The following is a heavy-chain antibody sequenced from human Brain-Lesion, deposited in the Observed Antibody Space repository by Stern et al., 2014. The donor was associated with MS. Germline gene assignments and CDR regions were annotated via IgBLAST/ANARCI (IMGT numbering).Heavy chain of an antibody. V-gene: IGHV4-4*02. CDR3: ASNRGSGSFFDS. D-gene: IGHD1-26*01. CDR2: MYHSGIT. Sequence: QLQLQESGPGLVKPSGTLSLTCDVSGGSLSSGKWWSWVRQSPGKRLWWIGEMYHSGITNYNPSLESRVSISIDKSKNQFSLKVYSLTAADTAVYYCASNRGSGSFFDSWGQGSLVTVSS. J-gene: IGHJ4*02. CDR1: GGSLSSGKW.